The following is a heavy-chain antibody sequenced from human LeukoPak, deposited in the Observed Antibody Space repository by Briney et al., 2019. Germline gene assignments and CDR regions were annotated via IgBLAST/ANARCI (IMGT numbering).Heavy chain of an antibody. D-gene: IGHD3-16*02. CDR2: IYYSGST. Sequence: SETLSLTCTVSGGSISSYYWSWIRQPPGKGLVWIGYIYYSGSTNYNPSLKSRVTISVDTSKNQFSLKLSSVTAADTAVYYCARASYAGPFDYWGQGTLVTVSS. CDR3: ARASYAGPFDY. J-gene: IGHJ4*02. V-gene: IGHV4-59*01. CDR1: GGSISSYY.